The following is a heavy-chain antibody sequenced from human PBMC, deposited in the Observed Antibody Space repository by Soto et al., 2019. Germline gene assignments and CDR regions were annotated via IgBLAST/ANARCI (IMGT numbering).Heavy chain of an antibody. CDR1: GYTFTGYY. Sequence: ASVKVSCKASGYTFTGYYMHWGRGAPGQGLECMGWINPSSGGTNYAQKFQGRVTMTRDTSISTAYMELSRLRSDDTAVYYCARDLTYYDFWSGPPGINWFDPWGQGTLVTVSS. CDR3: ARDLTYYDFWSGPPGINWFDP. V-gene: IGHV1-2*02. D-gene: IGHD3-3*01. J-gene: IGHJ5*02. CDR2: INPSSGGT.